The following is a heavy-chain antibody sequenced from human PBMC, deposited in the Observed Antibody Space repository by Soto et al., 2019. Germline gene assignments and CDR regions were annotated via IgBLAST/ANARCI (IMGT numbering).Heavy chain of an antibody. CDR1: GFTFSSYA. Sequence: GGSLRLSCAASGFTFSSYAMSWVRQAPGKGLEWVSAISGSGGSTYYADSVKGRFTISRDNSKNTLYLQMNSLRAEDTAVYYCARYYDFWSGYSTSNRYYYYMDVWGKGTTVTVSS. V-gene: IGHV3-23*01. CDR3: ARYYDFWSGYSTSNRYYYYMDV. D-gene: IGHD3-3*01. CDR2: ISGSGGST. J-gene: IGHJ6*03.